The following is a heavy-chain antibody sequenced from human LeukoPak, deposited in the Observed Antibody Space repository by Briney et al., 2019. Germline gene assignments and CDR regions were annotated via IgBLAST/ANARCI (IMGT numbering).Heavy chain of an antibody. CDR1: GYTFTGYY. D-gene: IGHD6-13*01. J-gene: IGHJ5*02. CDR3: ARDGDENSSSWSWFDP. CDR2: INPSAGTT. Sequence: GASVKVSCKASGYTFTGYYMHWVRQAPGQGLEWMGIINPSAGTTTYAQKFQGRVTMTRDTSTSTVYMELSSLRSEDTAVYYCARDGDENSSSWSWFDPWGQGTLVTVSS. V-gene: IGHV1-46*01.